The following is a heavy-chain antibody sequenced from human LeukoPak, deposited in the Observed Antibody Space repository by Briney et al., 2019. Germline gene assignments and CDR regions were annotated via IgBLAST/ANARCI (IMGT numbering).Heavy chain of an antibody. CDR2: INPGNGDT. J-gene: IGHJ6*02. CDR3: ARERWHCRVNCYSVYYYALDV. CDR1: GYTFTNYA. Sequence: AASVKVSCKGSGYTFTNYAVHWVRQAPGQRLEWLGWINPGNGDTKYSQNFQGRVTVTSDTSAATAYVELNSLTSGDTAVYYCARERWHCRVNCYSVYYYALDVWGQGTTVTVSS. V-gene: IGHV1-3*01. D-gene: IGHD2-15*01.